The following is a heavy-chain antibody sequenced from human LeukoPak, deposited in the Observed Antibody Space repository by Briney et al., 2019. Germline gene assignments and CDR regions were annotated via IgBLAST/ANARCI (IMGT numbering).Heavy chain of an antibody. D-gene: IGHD2-21*02. V-gene: IGHV4-39*01. Sequence: SETLSLTCTLSGGTISSSSFYWGWIRQPPGKGLGWIGGISYSGCTYYNPSLQSRVTISVDTSKNQFSLKLSSVTAADTAVYYCARHRPDLNWFDPWGQGTLVGVSS. CDR2: ISYSGCT. CDR3: ARHRPDLNWFDP. CDR1: GGTISSSSFY. J-gene: IGHJ5*02.